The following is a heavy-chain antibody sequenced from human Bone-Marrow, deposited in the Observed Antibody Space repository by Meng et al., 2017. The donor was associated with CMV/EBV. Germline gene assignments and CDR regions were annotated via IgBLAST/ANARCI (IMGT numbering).Heavy chain of an antibody. CDR3: ARDLIYVDTAIRGLFYYYYGMDV. CDR2: ISYDGSNK. Sequence: GESPKISCAASGFTFSSYAMHWVRQAPGKGLEWVAVISYDGSNKYYADSVKGRFTISRDNSKSTLYLQMNSLRAEDTAVYYCARDLIYVDTAIRGLFYYYYGMDVWGQGTTVTVSS. CDR1: GFTFSSYA. D-gene: IGHD5-18*01. V-gene: IGHV3-30-3*01. J-gene: IGHJ6*02.